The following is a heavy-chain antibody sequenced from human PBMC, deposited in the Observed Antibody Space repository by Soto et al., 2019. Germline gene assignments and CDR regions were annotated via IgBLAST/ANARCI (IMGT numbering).Heavy chain of an antibody. CDR3: AKAEVVTAIHYYYYYGMDV. CDR2: ISYDGSNK. J-gene: IGHJ6*02. Sequence: GGSLRLSCAASGFTFSSYAMHWVRQPPGKGLEWVAVISYDGSNKYYADSVKGRFTISRDNSKNTLYLQMNSLRAEDTAVYYCAKAEVVTAIHYYYYYGMDVWGQGTTVTVSS. CDR1: GFTFSSYA. D-gene: IGHD2-21*02. V-gene: IGHV3-30-3*01.